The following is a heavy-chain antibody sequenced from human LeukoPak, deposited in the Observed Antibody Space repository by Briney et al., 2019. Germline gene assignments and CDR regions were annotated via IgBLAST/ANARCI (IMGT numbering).Heavy chain of an antibody. Sequence: PSETLSLTCAVSGGSISSSNWWSWVRQPSGKGLEWIGEIYHSGSTNYSPSLKSRVTISVDKSKNQFSLKLSSVTAADTAVYYCARGVFGVVRYYYYGMDVWGQGTTVTVSS. CDR1: GGSISSSNW. J-gene: IGHJ6*02. CDR3: ARGVFGVVRYYYYGMDV. D-gene: IGHD3-3*01. V-gene: IGHV4-4*02. CDR2: IYHSGST.